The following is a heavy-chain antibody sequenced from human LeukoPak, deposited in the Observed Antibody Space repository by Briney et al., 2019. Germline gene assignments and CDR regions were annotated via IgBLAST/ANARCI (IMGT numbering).Heavy chain of an antibody. J-gene: IGHJ6*02. CDR1: GFTFSSYG. V-gene: IGHV3-30*18. Sequence: GGSLRLSCAASGFTFSSYGMHWVRQAPGKGLEWVAVISYDGSNKYYADSVKGRFTNSRDNSKNTLYLQMNSLRAEDTAVYYCAKGDTAMVDYYYGMDVWGQGTTVTVSS. D-gene: IGHD5-18*01. CDR3: AKGDTAMVDYYYGMDV. CDR2: ISYDGSNK.